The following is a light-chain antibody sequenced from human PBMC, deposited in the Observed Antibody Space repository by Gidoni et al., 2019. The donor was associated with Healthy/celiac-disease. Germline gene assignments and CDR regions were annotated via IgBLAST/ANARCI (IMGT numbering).Light chain of an antibody. CDR3: QQYTSAPWT. CDR2: DAS. J-gene: IGKJ1*01. Sequence: DIHLTQSPSTLSASVGGSVTITCRASQSISSWLDWYQQKPGKAPKLLIYDASSLESGVPSRFSGSGFGTEFTLPISSLKPDDFAPYYCQQYTSAPWTFGQGTKVEIK. CDR1: QSISSW. V-gene: IGKV1-5*01.